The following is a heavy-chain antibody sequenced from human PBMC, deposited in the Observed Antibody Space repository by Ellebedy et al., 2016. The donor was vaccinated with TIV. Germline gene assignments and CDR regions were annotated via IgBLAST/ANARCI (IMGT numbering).Heavy chain of an antibody. D-gene: IGHD6-19*01. CDR1: GGSFSDYY. Sequence: MPSETLSLTCAVYGGSFSDYYWSWIRQSPGKGLEWFGEIDHRGSTQYNPSLKSRVTISLDTSKNQFSLNVSSVTAADTAVYYCARQRSRGRFFDYWGQGTLVTVSS. CDR3: ARQRSRGRFFDY. CDR2: IDHRGST. J-gene: IGHJ4*02. V-gene: IGHV4-34*01.